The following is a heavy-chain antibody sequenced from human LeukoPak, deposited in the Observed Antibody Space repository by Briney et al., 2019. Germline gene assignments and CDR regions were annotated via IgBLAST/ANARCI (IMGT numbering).Heavy chain of an antibody. CDR2: INPNSGGT. V-gene: IGHV1-2*02. CDR1: GYTFTGYY. D-gene: IGHD3-9*01. CDR3: ARDQGILTEAKDAFDI. J-gene: IGHJ3*02. Sequence: ASVKVSCKASGYTFTGYYMHWVRQAPGQGLEWMGWINPNSGGTNYAQKFQGRVTMTRDTSISTAYMELSRLRSDHTAVYYCARDQGILTEAKDAFDIWGQGTMVTVSS.